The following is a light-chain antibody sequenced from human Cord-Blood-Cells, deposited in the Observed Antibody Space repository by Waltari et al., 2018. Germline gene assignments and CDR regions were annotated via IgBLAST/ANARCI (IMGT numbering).Light chain of an antibody. V-gene: IGKV1-39*01. CDR3: QQSYSTPRT. CDR2: AAS. Sequence: DIQMTQSPSSLSESVGDRVTITCRASQSISSYLNCYQQKPGKAPKLLIYAASSVQSGVPSRFSGSGSGTDVTLTISSLQPEDVATYYCQQSYSTPRTFGQGTKLEIK. CDR1: QSISSY. J-gene: IGKJ2*01.